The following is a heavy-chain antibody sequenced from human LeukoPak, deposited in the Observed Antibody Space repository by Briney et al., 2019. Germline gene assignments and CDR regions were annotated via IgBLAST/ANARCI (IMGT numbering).Heavy chain of an antibody. J-gene: IGHJ6*02. CDR1: GYTFTSYD. V-gene: IGHV1-8*01. CDR3: ARVGAYYDYVWGSYRYSFWGMDV. D-gene: IGHD3-16*02. Sequence: ASVKVSCKASGYTFTSYDINWVRQATGQGLEWMGWMNPNSGNTGYAQKFQGGVTMTRNTSISTAYMELSSLRSEDTAVYYCARVGAYYDYVWGSYRYSFWGMDVWGQGTTVTVSS. CDR2: MNPNSGNT.